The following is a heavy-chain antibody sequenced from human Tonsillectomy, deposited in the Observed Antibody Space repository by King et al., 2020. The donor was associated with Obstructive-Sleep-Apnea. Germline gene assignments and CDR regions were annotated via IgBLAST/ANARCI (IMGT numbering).Heavy chain of an antibody. CDR3: ARSYDFWSGPHD. J-gene: IGHJ4*02. Sequence: VQLVESGGGLVQPGGSLRLSCAASGFTFSSFVMNWVRQAPGKGLEWVSGISGSADSTYYADSVKGRFTIARDNSKNTLYLPMNSLRAEDTALYYCARSYDFWSGPHDWGQGTLVTVSS. V-gene: IGHV3-23*04. CDR2: ISGSADST. D-gene: IGHD3-3*01. CDR1: GFTFSSFV.